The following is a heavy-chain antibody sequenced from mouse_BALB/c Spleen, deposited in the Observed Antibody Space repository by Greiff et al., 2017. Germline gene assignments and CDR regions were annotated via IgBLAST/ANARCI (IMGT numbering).Heavy chain of an antibody. D-gene: IGHD1-1*01. V-gene: IGHV1-15*01. CDR1: GYTFTDYE. J-gene: IGHJ3*01. Sequence: VKLMESGAELVRPGASVKLSCKALGYTFTDYEMHWVKQTPVHGLEWIGAIHPGSGGTAYNQKFKGKATLTADKSSSTAYMELSSLTSEDSAVYYCTRMRGSSPPWFAYWGQGTLVTVSA. CDR2: IHPGSGGT. CDR3: TRMRGSSPPWFAY.